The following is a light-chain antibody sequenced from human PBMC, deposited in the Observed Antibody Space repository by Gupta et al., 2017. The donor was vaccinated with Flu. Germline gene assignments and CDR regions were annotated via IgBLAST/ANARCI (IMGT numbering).Light chain of an antibody. J-gene: IGKJ2*01. CDR2: AAS. V-gene: IGKV1-39*01. Sequence: DIQMTQSPSYLSASVGDRVTITCRASQIIATYLNWYQQKPGKAPQLLIYAASSLQSGVPSRFSGGGAWTEFTLTISSLQPEDFATYYGQQSFSTPHNFGQGTRLEI. CDR3: QQSFSTPHN. CDR1: QIIATY.